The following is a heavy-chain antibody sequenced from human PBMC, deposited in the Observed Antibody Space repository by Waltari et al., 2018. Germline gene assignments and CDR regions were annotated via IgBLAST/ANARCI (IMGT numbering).Heavy chain of an antibody. CDR1: GFTFRSYA. V-gene: IGHV3-23*01. D-gene: IGHD3-10*01. J-gene: IGHJ4*02. CDR3: ATHFDSGTYNNLFVY. CDR2: ISDSGSRT. Sequence: EVQLLESGGGSVQPGGSLRLSCVASGFTFRSYAMSWVRQAPGKGLEWVSSISDSGSRTFYADSVEGRFTIARDNSDSTLYLQMNSLGADDTAAYYCATHFDSGTYNNLFVYWGQGTLVTVSS.